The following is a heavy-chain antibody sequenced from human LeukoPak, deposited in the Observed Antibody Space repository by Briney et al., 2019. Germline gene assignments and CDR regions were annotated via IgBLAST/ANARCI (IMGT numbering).Heavy chain of an antibody. Sequence: GGSLRLSCAASGFSFSNYVMNWVRQVPGKGLEWVSTISGSGSTTYYADSVKGRFTISRDNAKNSLYLQMNSLRAEDTAVYYCARDLMGIAYRGAFYYWGQGTLVTVSS. CDR1: GFSFSNYV. D-gene: IGHD6-13*01. CDR3: ARDLMGIAYRGAFYY. V-gene: IGHV3-21*04. CDR2: ISGSGSTT. J-gene: IGHJ4*02.